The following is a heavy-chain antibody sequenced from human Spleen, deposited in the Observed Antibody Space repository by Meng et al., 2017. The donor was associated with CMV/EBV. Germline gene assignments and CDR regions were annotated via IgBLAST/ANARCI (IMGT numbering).Heavy chain of an antibody. CDR3: ARVRAHGDFDDAFDI. V-gene: IGHV1-69*02. CDR2: IIPILGIA. D-gene: IGHD4-17*01. CDR1: GGTFSSYT. Sequence: SVKVSCKASGGTFSSYTISWVRQAPGQGLEWMGRIIPILGIANYAQKFQGRVTITADKSTSTAYMELSSLRSEDTAVYYCARVRAHGDFDDAFDIWGQGTMVTVSS. J-gene: IGHJ3*02.